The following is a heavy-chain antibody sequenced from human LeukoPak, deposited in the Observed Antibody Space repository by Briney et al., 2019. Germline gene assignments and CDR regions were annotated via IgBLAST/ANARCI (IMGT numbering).Heavy chain of an antibody. V-gene: IGHV3-23*01. CDR2: ITGSGGNT. Sequence: PGGSLRLSCAASGFTFSSHWMTWVRQAPGKGLEWVSVITGSGGNTYYADSVKGRFTISKDNSKNTVYLQMSSLRVDDTAVYYCAKAASSSWPSYYYGMDVWGQGTTVTVSS. CDR3: AKAASSSWPSYYYGMDV. J-gene: IGHJ6*02. CDR1: GFTFSSHW. D-gene: IGHD6-13*01.